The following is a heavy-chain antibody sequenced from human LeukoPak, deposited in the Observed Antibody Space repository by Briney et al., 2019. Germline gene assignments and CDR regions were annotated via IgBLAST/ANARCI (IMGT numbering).Heavy chain of an antibody. J-gene: IGHJ4*02. CDR2: INHSGST. V-gene: IGHV4-34*01. D-gene: IGHD3-22*01. CDR3: ARAGGADSPQDLDY. Sequence: PSETLSLTCAVSGASLSAYCWSWIRQPPEKGLEWVGEINHSGSTNYNPSLKSRVTISVGTSKNQFSLRLTSVTAADTAVYYCARAGGADSPQDLDYWGQGILVTVSS. CDR1: GASLSAYC.